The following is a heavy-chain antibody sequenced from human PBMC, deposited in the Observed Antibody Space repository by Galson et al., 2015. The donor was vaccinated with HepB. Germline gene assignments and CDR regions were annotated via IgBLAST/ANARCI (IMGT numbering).Heavy chain of an antibody. CDR2: FDPEDGET. J-gene: IGHJ4*02. D-gene: IGHD3-10*01. CDR1: GYTLTELS. Sequence: SVKVSCKVSGYTLTELSMHWVRQAPGKGLGWMGGFDPEDGETIYAQKFQGRVTMTEDTSTDTAYMELSSLRSEDTAVYYCATLACRYGSATDYWGQGTLVTVSS. V-gene: IGHV1-24*01. CDR3: ATLACRYGSATDY.